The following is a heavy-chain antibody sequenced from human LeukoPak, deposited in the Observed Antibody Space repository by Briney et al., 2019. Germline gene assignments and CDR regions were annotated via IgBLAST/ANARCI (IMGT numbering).Heavy chain of an antibody. Sequence: PSETLSLTCTVSGGSISGYYWSWIRRSAGKGLEWIGRIYSSGSTNYNPSLKSRAIMSVDTSKNHFSLDLSSVTAADTAVYFCARGDSTNQDGDYYGLDVWGQGNTVTVSS. CDR2: IYSSGST. D-gene: IGHD5/OR15-5a*01. V-gene: IGHV4-4*07. J-gene: IGHJ6*02. CDR3: ARGDSTNQDGDYYGLDV. CDR1: GGSISGYY.